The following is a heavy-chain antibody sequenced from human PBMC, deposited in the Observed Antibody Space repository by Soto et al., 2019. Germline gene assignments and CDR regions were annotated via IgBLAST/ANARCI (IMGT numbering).Heavy chain of an antibody. CDR2: INADNGGT. J-gene: IGHJ6*02. CDR3: ARERYQVISDGMDV. CDR1: GYTFSSYA. D-gene: IGHD2-2*01. V-gene: IGHV1-3*01. Sequence: ASVKVSCKASGYTFSSYAMHWVRQAPGQRLEWMGWINADNGGTSYSQKFQDRVTISRDTSANTAYLELTRLRFDDAAVYFCARERYQVISDGMDVWGQGTTVTVSS.